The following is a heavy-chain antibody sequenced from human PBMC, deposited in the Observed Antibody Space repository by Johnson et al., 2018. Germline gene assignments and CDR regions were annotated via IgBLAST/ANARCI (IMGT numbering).Heavy chain of an antibody. CDR3: ARASHSNNWYHYGLDV. D-gene: IGHD6-13*01. J-gene: IGHJ6*04. CDR1: GYTFTSFH. CDR2: INPSGAGT. Sequence: QVQLVQSGAEVKKPGASVKVSCKASGYTFTSFHVHCVRQAPGQGLEWMGIINPSGAGTTYSQKFQGRVTGTRDTWTSTVYMEVNSLRSEDTAVYYCARASHSNNWYHYGLDVWGKGTTIIVSS. V-gene: IGHV1-46*01.